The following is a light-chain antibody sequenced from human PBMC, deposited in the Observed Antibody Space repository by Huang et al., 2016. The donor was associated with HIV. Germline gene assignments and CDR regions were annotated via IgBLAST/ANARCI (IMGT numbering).Light chain of an antibody. Sequence: NVVTQSPGTLSLSPGETATLSCWASQSVRSDYLAWYQQKLGQAPRLLIYSISGRATGVPDRFSGSGSGTDFTLTISRLEPEDSAVYYCQQYGSSPITFGQGTRLDIK. CDR3: QQYGSSPIT. J-gene: IGKJ5*01. V-gene: IGKV3-20*01. CDR1: QSVRSDY. CDR2: SIS.